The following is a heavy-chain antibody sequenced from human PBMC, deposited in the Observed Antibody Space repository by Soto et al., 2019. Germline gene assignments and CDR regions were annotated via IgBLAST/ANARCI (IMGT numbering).Heavy chain of an antibody. J-gene: IGHJ5*02. CDR1: GYTFTSYG. CDR3: ARDLGGGMAAP. Sequence: QVQVVQSGAEVKKPGASVKVSCKASGYTFTSYGISWVRQAPGQGLEWMGWINAYNGNTKYAQKLQGRVTMTTDTSTSTAYMELRSLRSDDAAVDCARDLGGGMAAPWGQGTLVTVSS. D-gene: IGHD1-26*01. CDR2: INAYNGNT. V-gene: IGHV1-18*01.